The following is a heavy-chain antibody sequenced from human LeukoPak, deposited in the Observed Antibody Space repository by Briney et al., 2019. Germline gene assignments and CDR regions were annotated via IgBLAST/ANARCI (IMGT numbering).Heavy chain of an antibody. CDR3: ARASRETGVAFDI. J-gene: IGHJ3*02. Sequence: SQTLSLTCTVSGGSLSSGSYYWGWIRQPPGKGLEWIGTIYYSGSPYYNTSLSSRVTISVDTSKSQVSLKLSSMTAADTAVFYCARASRETGVAFDIWGLGTIVTVSS. D-gene: IGHD6-13*01. V-gene: IGHV4-39*01. CDR2: IYYSGSP. CDR1: GGSLSSGSYY.